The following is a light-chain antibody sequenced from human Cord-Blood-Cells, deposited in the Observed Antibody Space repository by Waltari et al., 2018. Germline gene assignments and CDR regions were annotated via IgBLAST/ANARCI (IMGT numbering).Light chain of an antibody. J-gene: IGLJ3*02. V-gene: IGLV1-44*01. CDR1: SSNIGSNT. Sequence: QSVLTQPPSASGTPGQRVTISCSGSSSNIGSNTVNWYQQLPGTAPKLLIYSNNPRPSGVPARFSGSKSGTSASLAISGLQSEDAADYYCAAWDDSLNGRVFGGGTKLTVL. CDR2: SNN. CDR3: AAWDDSLNGRV.